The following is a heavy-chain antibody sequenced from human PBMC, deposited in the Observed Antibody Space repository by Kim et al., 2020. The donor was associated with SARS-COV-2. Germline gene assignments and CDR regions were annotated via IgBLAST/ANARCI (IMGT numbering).Heavy chain of an antibody. CDR3: ARDLRSSGYYYPRNYFDY. CDR1: GFTFSSYS. V-gene: IGHV3-48*02. CDR2: ISSSSSTI. D-gene: IGHD3-22*01. J-gene: IGHJ4*02. Sequence: GGSLRLSCAASGFTFSSYSMNWVRQAPGKGLEWVSYISSSSSTIYYADSVKGRYTISRDNAKNSLYLQMNSLRDEDTAVYYCARDLRSSGYYYPRNYFDYWGQGTLVTVSS.